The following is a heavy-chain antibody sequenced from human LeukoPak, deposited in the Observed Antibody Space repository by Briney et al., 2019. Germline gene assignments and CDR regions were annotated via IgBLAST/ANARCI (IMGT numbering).Heavy chain of an antibody. CDR2: ISAYNGNT. J-gene: IGHJ4*02. V-gene: IGHV1-18*01. CDR1: GYTFTSYG. D-gene: IGHD4-17*01. Sequence: GASVKVPCKASGYTFTSYGISWVRQAPGQGLEWMGWISAYNGNTNYAQKLQGRVTMTTDTSTSTAYMELSSLRSEDTAVYYCARVSYGDYQYYFDYWGQGTLVTVSS. CDR3: ARVSYGDYQYYFDY.